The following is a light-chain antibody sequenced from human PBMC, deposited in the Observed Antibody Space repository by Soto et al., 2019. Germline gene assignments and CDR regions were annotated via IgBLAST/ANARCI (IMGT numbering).Light chain of an antibody. J-gene: IGKJ2*01. CDR2: GAS. V-gene: IGKV3-15*01. CDR1: QSVSSN. CDR3: QQYINWPPDT. Sequence: EIVMTQSPATLSVSPGERSTLSCRASQSVSSNLAWYQQKSGQAPRLLIYGASTRATGIPARFSGSGSGTEFTLTISSLQSEDLAVYSCQQYINWPPDTFGQGTKLEI.